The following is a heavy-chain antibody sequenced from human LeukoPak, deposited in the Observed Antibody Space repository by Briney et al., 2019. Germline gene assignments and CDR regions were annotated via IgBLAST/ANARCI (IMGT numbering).Heavy chain of an antibody. CDR2: INPNSGGT. D-gene: IGHD3-10*01. V-gene: IGHV1-2*02. Sequence: ASVKASCKASGYTFTGYYMHWVRQAPGQGLEWMGWINPNSGGTNYAQKFQGRVTMTRDTSISTAYMELSRLRSDDTAVYYCARLYGSGSYIKFAVDYWGQGTLVTVSS. CDR3: ARLYGSGSYIKFAVDY. CDR1: GYTFTGYY. J-gene: IGHJ4*02.